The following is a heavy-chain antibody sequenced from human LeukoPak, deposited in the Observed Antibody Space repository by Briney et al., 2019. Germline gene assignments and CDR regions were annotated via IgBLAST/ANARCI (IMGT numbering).Heavy chain of an antibody. Sequence: GGSLRLSCAASGFTFSSYAMSWVRQAPGKGLEWVSAISGSGGSTYYADSVKGRFTISRDNSKNTLYLQMNSLRAEDTAVYYCAKRHCSGGSCYPHGFDYWGQGTLVTVSS. V-gene: IGHV3-23*01. CDR1: GFTFSSYA. CDR3: AKRHCSGGSCYPHGFDY. J-gene: IGHJ4*02. D-gene: IGHD2-15*01. CDR2: ISGSGGST.